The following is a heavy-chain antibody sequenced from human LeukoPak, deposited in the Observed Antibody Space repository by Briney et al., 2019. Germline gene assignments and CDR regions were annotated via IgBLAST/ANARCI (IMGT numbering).Heavy chain of an antibody. CDR3: ARVGYYDRSGYYYFGYAFDI. CDR1: GYTFTSYY. V-gene: IGHV1-46*01. CDR2: INPSGGST. Sequence: ASVKVSCKASGYTFTSYYMHWVRQAPGQGLEWMGIINPSGGSTSYAQKFQGRVTMTRDTSTSTVYMELSSLISEDTAVYYCARVGYYDRSGYYYFGYAFDIWGQGTMVTVSS. D-gene: IGHD3-22*01. J-gene: IGHJ3*02.